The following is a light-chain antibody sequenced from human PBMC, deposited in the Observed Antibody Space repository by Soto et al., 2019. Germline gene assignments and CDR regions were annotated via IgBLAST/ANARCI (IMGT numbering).Light chain of an antibody. CDR3: AAWDDSLSGPV. CDR1: SSDVGGYNY. J-gene: IGLJ1*01. V-gene: IGLV2-14*01. Sequence: QSALTQPASVSGSPGQSITISCTGTSSDVGGYNYVSWYQQHPGKAPKIIIYEVTNRPSGVSNRFSGSKSGNTASLTISGLQAEDDADYYCAAWDDSLSGPVFGAGTKLTVL. CDR2: EVT.